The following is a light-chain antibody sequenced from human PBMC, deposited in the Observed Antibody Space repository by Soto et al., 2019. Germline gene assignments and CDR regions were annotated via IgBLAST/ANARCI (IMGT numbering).Light chain of an antibody. Sequence: NFMLTQPHSVSESPGKTVTIYCTGSSGSIASNYVQWFQQRPGSAPTTVIYEDNKRPSGVPDRFSGSIDSSSNSASLTSAGLKTEDEADYCCQFYGDNNQVFGGGTQLTVL. CDR3: QFYGDNNQV. J-gene: IGLJ3*02. CDR2: EDN. CDR1: SGSIASNY. V-gene: IGLV6-57*02.